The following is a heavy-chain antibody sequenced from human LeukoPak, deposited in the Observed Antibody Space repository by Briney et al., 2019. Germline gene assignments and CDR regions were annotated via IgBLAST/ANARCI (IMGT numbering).Heavy chain of an antibody. Sequence: GGSLRLSCAASGFTFSSYGMHWVRQAPGQGLEWMGIINPSGGSTSYAQKFQGRVTMTRDTSTSTVYMELSSLRSEDTAVYYCARDDFWSGSDYWGQGTLVTVSS. D-gene: IGHD3-3*01. CDR3: ARDDFWSGSDY. CDR2: INPSGGST. V-gene: IGHV1-46*01. J-gene: IGHJ4*02. CDR1: GFTFSSYG.